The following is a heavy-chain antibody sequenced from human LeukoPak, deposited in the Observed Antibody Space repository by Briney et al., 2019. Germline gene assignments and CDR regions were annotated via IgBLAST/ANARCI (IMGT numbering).Heavy chain of an antibody. CDR2: IIPILGIA. J-gene: IGHJ6*02. V-gene: IGHV1-69*04. D-gene: IGHD3-22*01. CDR1: GGTFSSYA. CDR3: ARGGGYDSSGTTLYYYYGMDV. Sequence: ASVKVSCKASGGTFSSYAISWVRQAPGQGLEWMGRIIPILGIANYAQKFQGRVTITADKSTSTAYMELSSLRFEDTAVYYCARGGGYDSSGTTLYYYYGMDVWGQGTTVTVSS.